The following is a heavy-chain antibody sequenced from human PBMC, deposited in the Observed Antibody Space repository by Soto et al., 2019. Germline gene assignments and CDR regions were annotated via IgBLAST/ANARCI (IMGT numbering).Heavy chain of an antibody. D-gene: IGHD2-15*01. Sequence: VQLEDSGGGLVQPGESLRLSCAGSGFTFSAYAMSWVRQAPGKGLEWVSSISASAITTYNTDSVRGRFTISRDNSRNTVYLQMNSLRAEDTAVYFCAKPPGFNNVVPAYFDYWGGGTRVTVSS. J-gene: IGHJ4*02. CDR2: ISASAITT. V-gene: IGHV3-23*04. CDR1: GFTFSAYA. CDR3: AKPPGFNNVVPAYFDY.